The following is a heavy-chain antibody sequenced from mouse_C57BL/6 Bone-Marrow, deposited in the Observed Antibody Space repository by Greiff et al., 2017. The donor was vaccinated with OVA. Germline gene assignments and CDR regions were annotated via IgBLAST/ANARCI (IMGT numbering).Heavy chain of an antibody. CDR3: ARQGFPIRTTVMDY. D-gene: IGHD1-1*01. V-gene: IGHV5-12*01. CDR1: GFTFSDSY. J-gene: IGHJ4*01. Sequence: EVKLVESGGGLVQPGGSLKLSCAASGFTFSDSYMYWVRQTPEKRLEWVAYISNGGGSTYYPDTVKGRFTISRANAKNTLYLQMSRLKSEDTAMYYCARQGFPIRTTVMDYWGQGTSVTVSS. CDR2: ISNGGGST.